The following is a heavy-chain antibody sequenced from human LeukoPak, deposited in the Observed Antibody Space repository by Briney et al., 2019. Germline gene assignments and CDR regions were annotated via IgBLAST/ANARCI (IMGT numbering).Heavy chain of an antibody. CDR1: GFTFGDHY. CDR2: IDSSGTVL. Sequence: PGGSLRLSCAASGFTFGDHYMSWIRQTPGKGLEWVSYIDSSGTVLYNADSVKGRFTISRDNAKNSLFLQMSSLRAEDTAVYFCTRDPDTSSKVDYWGQGTLVTVSS. D-gene: IGHD5-18*01. CDR3: TRDPDTSSKVDY. V-gene: IGHV3-11*01. J-gene: IGHJ4*02.